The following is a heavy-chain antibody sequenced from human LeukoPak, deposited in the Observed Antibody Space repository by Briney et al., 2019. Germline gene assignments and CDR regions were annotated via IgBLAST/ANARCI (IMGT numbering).Heavy chain of an antibody. Sequence: ASVKVSCKASGYTFTDYYMHWVRQAPGQGLEWMGWVNPNSGDTNYVHKLQGRVTMTSDTSISTAYMDLSRVRSDDTAVYYCALLFSSTWYRFDSWGQGTLVTVSS. CDR2: VNPNSGDT. J-gene: IGHJ4*02. CDR3: ALLFSSTWYRFDS. CDR1: GYTFTDYY. V-gene: IGHV1-2*02. D-gene: IGHD6-13*01.